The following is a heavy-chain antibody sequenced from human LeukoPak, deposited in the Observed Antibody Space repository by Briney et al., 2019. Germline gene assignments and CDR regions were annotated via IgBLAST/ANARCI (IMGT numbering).Heavy chain of an antibody. J-gene: IGHJ3*02. V-gene: IGHV1-69*05. CDR1: GGTFSSYA. CDR2: IIPIFGTA. D-gene: IGHD4-23*01. Sequence: SVKVSCKASGGTFSSYAISWVRQAPGQGLEWMGGIIPIFGTANYAQKFQGRVTITTDESTSTAYMELSSLRSEDTAVYYCASPYLVTGYAFDIWGRGTMVTVSS. CDR3: ASPYLVTGYAFDI.